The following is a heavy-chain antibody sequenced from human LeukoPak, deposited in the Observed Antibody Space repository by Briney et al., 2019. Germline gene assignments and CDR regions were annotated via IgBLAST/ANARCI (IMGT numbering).Heavy chain of an antibody. J-gene: IGHJ4*02. CDR1: GYTFTGYF. Sequence: ASVKVSCKASGYTFTGYFMHSVGQAAGHQREGMGGINLNCGGTNYVQTLRGGVTMPRHTSISTAYMDLSRLRSDATAVYCFARDRGPIMITWWGVIAFDYWGQGTLVTVSS. D-gene: IGHD3-16*02. CDR3: ARDRGPIMITWWGVIAFDY. V-gene: IGHV1-2*02. CDR2: INLNCGGT.